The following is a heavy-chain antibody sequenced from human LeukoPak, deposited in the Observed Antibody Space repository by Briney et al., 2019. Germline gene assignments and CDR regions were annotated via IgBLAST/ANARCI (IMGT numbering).Heavy chain of an antibody. V-gene: IGHV3-30*18. Sequence: GGSLRLSCAASGFTFNRYGMHWVRQAPAKGLEWVAIISYTGTNKYYADSVKGRFTISRDNSKNTLYLQMNSLRAEDTAVYYCAKDFSSDYGDYTKGPDYWGQGTLVTVSS. CDR3: AKDFSSDYGDYTKGPDY. D-gene: IGHD4-17*01. CDR1: GFTFNRYG. CDR2: ISYTGTNK. J-gene: IGHJ4*02.